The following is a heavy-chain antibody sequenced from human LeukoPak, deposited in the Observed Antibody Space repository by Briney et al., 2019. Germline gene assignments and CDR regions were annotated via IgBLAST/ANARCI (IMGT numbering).Heavy chain of an antibody. CDR2: IAYDGSIK. D-gene: IGHD6-13*01. Sequence: PGGSLRLSCAASGFTFNNYAIHWGRQAPGKVLEWVAVIAYDGSIKYYADSVKGRFTISRDNSKNTLYLQMNSLRAEDTAVYYSAKVRSSSWYNAFDIWGQGTMVTVSS. J-gene: IGHJ3*02. CDR1: GFTFNNYA. V-gene: IGHV3-30*04. CDR3: AKVRSSSWYNAFDI.